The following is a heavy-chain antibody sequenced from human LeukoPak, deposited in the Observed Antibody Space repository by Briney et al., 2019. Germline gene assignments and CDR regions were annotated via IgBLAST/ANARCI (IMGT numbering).Heavy chain of an antibody. Sequence: ASVKVSCKASGYTFTSYGISWVRQAPGQGLEWMGWINPNSGGTNYAQKFQGWVTMTRDTSISTAYMELSRLRSDDTAVYYCAREYYYDSSGHFDYWGQGTLVTVSS. J-gene: IGHJ4*02. D-gene: IGHD3-22*01. CDR2: INPNSGGT. CDR3: AREYYYDSSGHFDY. V-gene: IGHV1-2*04. CDR1: GYTFTSYG.